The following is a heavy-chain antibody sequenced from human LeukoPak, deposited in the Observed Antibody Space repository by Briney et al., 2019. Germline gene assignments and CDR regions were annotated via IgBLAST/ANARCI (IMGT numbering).Heavy chain of an antibody. CDR1: GYTLTELS. CDR2: FDPEDGET. V-gene: IGHV1-24*01. Sequence: ASVKVSCKVSGYTLTELSMHWVRQAPGKGLEWMGGFDPEDGETIYAQKFQGRATMTEDTSTDTAYMELSSLRSEDTAVYYCASVVPDWGGAFDIWGQGTMVTVSS. D-gene: IGHD2-21*01. CDR3: ASVVPDWGGAFDI. J-gene: IGHJ3*02.